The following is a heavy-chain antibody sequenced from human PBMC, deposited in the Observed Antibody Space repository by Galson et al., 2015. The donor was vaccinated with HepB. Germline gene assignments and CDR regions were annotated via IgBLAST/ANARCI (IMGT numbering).Heavy chain of an antibody. CDR1: GYTFTGYY. CDR2: INPNSGGT. CDR3: ARGTHIVVVTAIPFDY. D-gene: IGHD2-21*02. V-gene: IGHV1-2*04. Sequence: SVKVSCKASGYTFTGYYMHWVRQAPGQGLEWMGWINPNSGGTNYAQKFQGWVTMTRDTSISTAYMELSRLRSDDTAVYYCARGTHIVVVTAIPFDYWGQGTLVPFSS. J-gene: IGHJ4*02.